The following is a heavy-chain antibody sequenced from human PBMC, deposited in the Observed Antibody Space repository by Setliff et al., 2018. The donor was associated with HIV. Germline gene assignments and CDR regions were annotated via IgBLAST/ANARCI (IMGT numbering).Heavy chain of an antibody. V-gene: IGHV4-34*01. CDR3: ATVGAGGREYYFDY. CDR2: INHSGST. Sequence: SETLSLTCAVYGGSFSGYYWSWIRQPPGKGPEWIGEINHSGSTNYNPSLKSRVTISVDTSKNQFSLKLSSVTAADTAVYYCATVGAGGREYYFDYWGQGTLVTVSS. J-gene: IGHJ4*02. D-gene: IGHD1-26*01. CDR1: GGSFSGYY.